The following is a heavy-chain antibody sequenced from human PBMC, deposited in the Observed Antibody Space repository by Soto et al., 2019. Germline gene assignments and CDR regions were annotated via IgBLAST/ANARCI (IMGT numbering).Heavy chain of an antibody. V-gene: IGHV4-39*01. CDR2: IYYSGST. CDR3: ARQYSSALYYYYYYMDV. Sequence: SETLSLTCTVSGGSISSSSYYWGWIRQPPGKGLEWIGSIYYSGSTYCNPSLKSRVTISVGTSKNQFSLKLSSVTAADTAVYYCARQYSSALYYYYYYMDVWGKGTTVTVSS. D-gene: IGHD6-25*01. J-gene: IGHJ6*03. CDR1: GGSISSSSYY.